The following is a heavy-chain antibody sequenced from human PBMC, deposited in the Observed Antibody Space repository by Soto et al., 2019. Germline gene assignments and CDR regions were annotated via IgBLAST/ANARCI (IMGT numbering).Heavy chain of an antibody. CDR2: ISYDGSNK. Sequence: QVQLVESGGGVVQPGRSLRLSCAASGFTFSSYAMHWVRQAPGKGLEWVAVISYDGSNKYYADSVKGRFTISRDNSKNTLYLQMNSLRAEDTAVHYCARDPDYGGNSLFDYWGQGTLVTVSS. CDR3: ARDPDYGGNSLFDY. J-gene: IGHJ4*02. V-gene: IGHV3-30-3*01. D-gene: IGHD4-17*01. CDR1: GFTFSSYA.